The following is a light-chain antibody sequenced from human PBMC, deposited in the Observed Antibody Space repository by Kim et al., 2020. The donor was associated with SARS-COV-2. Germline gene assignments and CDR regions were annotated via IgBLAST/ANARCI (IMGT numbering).Light chain of an antibody. CDR2: AKN. CDR3: YSRDSGMNYWV. CDR1: TLGSYS. V-gene: IGLV3-19*01. J-gene: IGLJ3*02. Sequence: ALGQTVIITCQGDTLGSYSASWYQKKPGQAPITVIYAKNNRPSGIPDRFSGSNSGNTASLTITGAQAEDEADYYCYSRDSGMNYWVFGGGTKLTVL.